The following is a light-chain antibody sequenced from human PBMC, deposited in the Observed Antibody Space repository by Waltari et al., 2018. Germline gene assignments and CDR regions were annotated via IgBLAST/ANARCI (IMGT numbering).Light chain of an antibody. V-gene: IGLV2-23*02. J-gene: IGLJ2*01. Sequence: QSALTQPASVSGSPGQSITISCPGTSSDVGSYNLVSWYQQHPGKAPKLMIYEVSKRPSGVSNRFSGSKSGNTASLTISGLQAEDEADYYCCSYAGSSTPVVFGRGTKLTVL. CDR2: EVS. CDR3: CSYAGSSTPVV. CDR1: SSDVGSYNL.